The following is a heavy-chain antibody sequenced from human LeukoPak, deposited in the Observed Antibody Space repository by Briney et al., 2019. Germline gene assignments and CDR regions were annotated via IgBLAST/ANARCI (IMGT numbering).Heavy chain of an antibody. V-gene: IGHV4-59*01. J-gene: IGHJ5*02. Sequence: SETLSLTCTVSGDSLNTYYWTWIRQTPGKELEWIGFVASSGTSNYNSSLKSRVSISIDTSKNQFSLALTSVTPADTAVYYCARVVRGVVTSNWFDPWGQGTLVSVSS. CDR2: VASSGTS. CDR1: GDSLNTYY. CDR3: ARVVRGVVTSNWFDP. D-gene: IGHD2-21*02.